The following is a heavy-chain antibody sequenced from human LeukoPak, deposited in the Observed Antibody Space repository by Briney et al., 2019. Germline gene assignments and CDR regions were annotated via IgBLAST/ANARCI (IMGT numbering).Heavy chain of an antibody. V-gene: IGHV3-21*04. CDR1: GFTFSTYT. CDR3: AQDRAWLRYDS. Sequence: GGSLRLSCAASGFTFSTYTMNWVRQAPGKGLEWVSSISSRSSYIYYADSVKGRFTISRDNAKNSLYLQMNSLRAEDTAVYYCAQDRAWLRYDSWGQGTLVTVSS. J-gene: IGHJ4*02. D-gene: IGHD3-16*01. CDR2: ISSRSSYI.